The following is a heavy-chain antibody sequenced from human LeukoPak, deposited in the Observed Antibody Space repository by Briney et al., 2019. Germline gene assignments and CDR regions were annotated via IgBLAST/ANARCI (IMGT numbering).Heavy chain of an antibody. D-gene: IGHD2-15*01. CDR3: ATDLRGYCSGGSCPTLDY. J-gene: IGHJ4*02. Sequence: SETLSLTCTVSGGSISSYYWNWIRQPAGKGLEWIGRIHTSGSTNYNPSLKSRVTMSVDTSKNKFSLKLSSVTAADTAVYYCATDLRGYCSGGSCPTLDYWGQGTLVTVSS. CDR1: GGSISSYY. CDR2: IHTSGST. V-gene: IGHV4-4*07.